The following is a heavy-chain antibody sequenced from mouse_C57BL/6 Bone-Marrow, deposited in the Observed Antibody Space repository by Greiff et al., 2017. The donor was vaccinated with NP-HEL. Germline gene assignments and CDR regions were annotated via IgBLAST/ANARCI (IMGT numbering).Heavy chain of an antibody. J-gene: IGHJ3*01. V-gene: IGHV6-3*01. D-gene: IGHD2-3*01. CDR2: IRLKSDNYAT. Sequence: EVQLVESGGGLVQPGGSMKLSCVASGFTFSNYWMNWVRQSPEKGLEWVAQIRLKSDNYATQYAESVKGRFTISRDDSKSSVYLQMNNLRAEDTGIYYCAYDGYYSAWFAYWGQGTLVTVSA. CDR1: GFTFSNYW. CDR3: AYDGYYSAWFAY.